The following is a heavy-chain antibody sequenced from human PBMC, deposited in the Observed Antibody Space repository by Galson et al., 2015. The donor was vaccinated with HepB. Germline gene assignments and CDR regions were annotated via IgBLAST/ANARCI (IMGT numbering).Heavy chain of an antibody. V-gene: IGHV3-30*02. Sequence: SLRLSCAASGFTFSSYGMHWVRQAPGKGLEWVAFIRYDGSNKYYADSVKGRFTISRDNSKNTLYLQMNSLRAEDTAVYYCAKDYAAVAAFDAFDIWCQVTMVTVSS. J-gene: IGHJ3*02. CDR3: AKDYAAVAAFDAFDI. CDR1: GFTFSSYG. D-gene: IGHD6-19*01. CDR2: IRYDGSNK.